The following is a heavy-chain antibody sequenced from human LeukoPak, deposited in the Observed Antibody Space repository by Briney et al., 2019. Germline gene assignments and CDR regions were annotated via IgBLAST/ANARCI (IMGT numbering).Heavy chain of an antibody. CDR2: ISSSGSTI. J-gene: IGHJ4*02. CDR3: AREDTMVRPFDY. D-gene: IGHD3-10*01. V-gene: IGHV3-11*01. Sequence: PGGSLRLSCAASGFTFSDYYMGWIRQAPGKGLEWVSYISSSGSTIYYADSVKGRFTISRDNAKNSLYLQMNSLRAEDTAVYYCAREDTMVRPFDYWGQGTLVTVSS. CDR1: GFTFSDYY.